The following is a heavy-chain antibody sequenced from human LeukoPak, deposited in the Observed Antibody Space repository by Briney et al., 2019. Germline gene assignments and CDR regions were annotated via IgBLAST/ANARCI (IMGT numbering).Heavy chain of an antibody. V-gene: IGHV3-23*01. CDR2: ISGSGGSN. CDR3: AKSAAAGNYYYYGMDV. J-gene: IGHJ6*02. CDR1: GFTFSSYA. D-gene: IGHD6-13*01. Sequence: LSGGTLRLSCAASGFTFSSYARSWVRQAPGKGLEWVSGISGSGGSNYYADPGKGRFTISRDNSTNTLYLQMNSLRAEDTAVYYCAKSAAAGNYYYYGMDVWGQGTTATVSS.